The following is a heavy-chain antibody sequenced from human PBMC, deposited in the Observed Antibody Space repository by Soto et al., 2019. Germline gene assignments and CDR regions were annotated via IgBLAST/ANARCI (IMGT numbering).Heavy chain of an antibody. CDR2: MNPNSGNT. CDR1: GYTFTSYD. CDR3: ARGLKLWFGQLVFDS. D-gene: IGHD3-10*01. J-gene: IGHJ4*02. Sequence: ASVKVSCKASGYTFTSYDMNWVRQATGQGLEWMGWMNPNSGNTGYTQKFQGRVTLTRNTSISTAYLELSSLSSEDTAVYYCARGLKLWFGQLVFDSWGQGTRVTGSS. V-gene: IGHV1-8*01.